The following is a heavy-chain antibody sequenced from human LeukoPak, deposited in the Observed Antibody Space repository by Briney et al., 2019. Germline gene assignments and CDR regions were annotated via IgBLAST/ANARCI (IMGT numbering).Heavy chain of an antibody. V-gene: IGHV4-39*07. D-gene: IGHD6-6*01. CDR1: GGSISSSSYY. CDR3: AGVRGSSDWFDP. J-gene: IGHJ5*02. Sequence: SETLSLTCTVSGGSISSSSYYWGWIRQPPGKGLEWIGSIYYSGSTYYNPSLKSRVTISVDTSKNQFSLKLSSVTAADTAVYYCAGVRGSSDWFDPWGQGTLVTVSS. CDR2: IYYSGST.